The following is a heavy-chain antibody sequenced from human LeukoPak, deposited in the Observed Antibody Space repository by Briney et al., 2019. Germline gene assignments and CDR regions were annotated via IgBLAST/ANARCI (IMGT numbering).Heavy chain of an antibody. V-gene: IGHV3-53*01. D-gene: IGHD6-19*01. CDR2: IYSGGST. CDR1: GFTVSSNY. CDR3: TRDSGGLDAFDI. Sequence: GGSLRLSCAASGFTVSSNYMSWVRQAPGKGLEWVSVIYSGGSTYYADSVKGRFTISRDNSKNTLYLQMNSLRAEDTAVYYCTRDSGGLDAFDIWGQGTMVTVSS. J-gene: IGHJ3*02.